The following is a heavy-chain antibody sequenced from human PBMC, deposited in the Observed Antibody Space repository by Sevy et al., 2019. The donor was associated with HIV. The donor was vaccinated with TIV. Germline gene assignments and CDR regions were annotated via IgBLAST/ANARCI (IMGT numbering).Heavy chain of an antibody. J-gene: IGHJ4*01. Sequence: SETLSLTCTVYGGSFSADYWTWIRQPPGKGLEWIGEINHSGSTNYNPYLKSRVTISLDTSKNQFSLRLTSVTAADTAVFYCARGYDAGPLIYWGHGTLVTVSS. CDR2: INHSGST. CDR1: GGSFSADY. D-gene: IGHD3-22*01. V-gene: IGHV4-34*01. CDR3: ARGYDAGPLIY.